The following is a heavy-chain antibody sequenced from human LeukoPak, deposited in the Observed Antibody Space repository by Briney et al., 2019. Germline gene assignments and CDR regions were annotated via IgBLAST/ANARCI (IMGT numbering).Heavy chain of an antibody. Sequence: AGGSLRLSCAASGFTFSSCSMNWVRQAPGKGLEWVSYISSSSSTIYYADSVKGRFTISRDNAKNSLYLQMNSLRAEDTAVYYCARDYYGSGVPYWGQGTLVTVSS. J-gene: IGHJ4*02. CDR1: GFTFSSCS. V-gene: IGHV3-48*04. CDR3: ARDYYGSGVPY. D-gene: IGHD3-10*01. CDR2: ISSSSSTI.